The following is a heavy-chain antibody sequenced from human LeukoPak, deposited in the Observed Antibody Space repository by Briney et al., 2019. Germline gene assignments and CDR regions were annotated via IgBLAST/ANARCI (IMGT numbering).Heavy chain of an antibody. CDR1: GYTFTSYG. J-gene: IGHJ5*02. D-gene: IGHD2-21*02. CDR3: ARDWEVVTALDP. V-gene: IGHV1-46*01. CDR2: INPSGGST. Sequence: ASVTVSCKASGYTFTSYGISWVRQAPGQGLEWMGIINPSGGSTSYAQKFQGRVTMTRDTSTSTVYMELSSLRSEDTAVYYCARDWEVVTALDPWGQGTLVTVSS.